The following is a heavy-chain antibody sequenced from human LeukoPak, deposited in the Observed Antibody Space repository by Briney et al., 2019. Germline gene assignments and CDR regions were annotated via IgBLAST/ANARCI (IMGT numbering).Heavy chain of an antibody. Sequence: SDTLSLTCTVSGGSISGYYWSWIRQPPGKGLELIGYIYYSGSTNYNPSLKSRVTISVDTSKNQFSLRLSSGTAADTAVYYCARAGGSGTYRFGSFDIWGQGTMVTVSS. V-gene: IGHV4-59*01. D-gene: IGHD3-10*01. J-gene: IGHJ3*02. CDR3: ARAGGSGTYRFGSFDI. CDR2: IYYSGST. CDR1: GGSISGYY.